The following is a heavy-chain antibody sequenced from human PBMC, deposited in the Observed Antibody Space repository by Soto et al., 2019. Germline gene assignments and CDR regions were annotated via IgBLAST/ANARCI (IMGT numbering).Heavy chain of an antibody. CDR1: GFTFSSYA. CDR2: ISGSDDST. J-gene: IGHJ4*02. Sequence: EVQLLESGGGLVQPGESLRLSCAASGFTFSSYAMSWVRQAPGKWLEWVSVISGSDDSTYYADSVKGRFTISRDNSKNTLYLQMNSLRDEDTAVYYCAKRSSSSTFVYWGQGTLVTVSS. CDR3: AKRSSSSTFVY. D-gene: IGHD6-6*01. V-gene: IGHV3-23*01.